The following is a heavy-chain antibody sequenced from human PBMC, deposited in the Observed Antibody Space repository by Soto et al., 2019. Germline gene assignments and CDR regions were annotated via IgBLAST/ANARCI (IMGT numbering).Heavy chain of an antibody. J-gene: IGHJ4*02. Sequence: PGGSLRLSCAASGFTFNRYGMSWVRQAPGKGLEWVSAISASGDNTYYADSVKGRFTISRDSSNNTLYLQMNRLRADDTALYYWVKRRLELLYLDSWGLGALVTVSS. CDR3: VKRRLELLYLDS. D-gene: IGHD1-7*01. CDR2: ISASGDNT. CDR1: GFTFNRYG. V-gene: IGHV3-23*01.